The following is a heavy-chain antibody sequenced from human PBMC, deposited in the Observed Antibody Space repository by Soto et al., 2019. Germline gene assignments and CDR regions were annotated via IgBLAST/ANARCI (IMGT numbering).Heavy chain of an antibody. CDR3: ARDGYETYYFDY. J-gene: IGHJ4*02. D-gene: IGHD1-1*01. CDR2: ISSSSYI. CDR1: GFTFSSYS. V-gene: IGHV3-21*01. Sequence: EVQLVESGGGLVKPGGSLRLSCAASGFTFSSYSMNWVRQAPGKGLEWVSSISSSSYIYYADSVKGRFTISRDNAKNSLYLQMNSLRAEDTAVYYCARDGYETYYFDYWGQGTLVTVSS.